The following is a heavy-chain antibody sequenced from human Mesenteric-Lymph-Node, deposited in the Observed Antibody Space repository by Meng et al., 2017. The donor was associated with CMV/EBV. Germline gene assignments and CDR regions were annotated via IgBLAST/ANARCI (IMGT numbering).Heavy chain of an antibody. D-gene: IGHD1-26*01. CDR3: ARKSVIGSGEFDY. Sequence: GGSLRPSCAASGFTFSSYWMSWVRQAPGKGLEWVANIKQDGSEKYYVDSVKGRFTISRDNAKNSLYLQMNSLRAEDTAVYYCARKSVIGSGEFDYWGQGTLVTVSS. CDR1: GFTFSSYW. J-gene: IGHJ4*02. V-gene: IGHV3-7*01. CDR2: IKQDGSEK.